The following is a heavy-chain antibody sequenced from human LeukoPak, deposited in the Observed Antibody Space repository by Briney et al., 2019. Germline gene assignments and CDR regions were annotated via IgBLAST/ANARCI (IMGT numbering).Heavy chain of an antibody. V-gene: IGHV4-39*01. D-gene: IGHD3-22*01. CDR3: ARPRDYYLKDSFDI. CDR1: GGSISSRVYY. Sequence: SETLSLTCSVSGGSISSRVYYWGWIRQPPGKGLEWIGSTSYSGNIYYNLSLKSRVTISVDTSKNQFSLKLSSETAADTAMYYCARPRDYYLKDSFDIWGQGTMVTVSS. CDR2: TSYSGNI. J-gene: IGHJ3*02.